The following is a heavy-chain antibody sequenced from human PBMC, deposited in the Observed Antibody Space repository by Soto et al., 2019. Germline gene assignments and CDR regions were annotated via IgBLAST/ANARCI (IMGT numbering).Heavy chain of an antibody. Sequence: QVQLVQSGAEVKKSGASVKVSCKASGYTFSDYFIQWLRQAPGQGLEWVAWINPKTAATNYAKKFQDSVALTSDTSFSTAYLELTRLRPDDTALYYCARIKWGLDYYSGMDVWGQGTAVTVSS. CDR2: INPKTAAT. CDR3: ARIKWGLDYYSGMDV. J-gene: IGHJ6*02. CDR1: GYTFSDYF. V-gene: IGHV1-2*02. D-gene: IGHD1-26*01.